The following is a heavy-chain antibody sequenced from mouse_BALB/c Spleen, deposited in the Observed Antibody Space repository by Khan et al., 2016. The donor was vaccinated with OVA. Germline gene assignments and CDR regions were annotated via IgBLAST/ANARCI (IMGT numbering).Heavy chain of an antibody. D-gene: IGHD1-1*01. CDR1: GYSITSNYA. CDR3: ARGNYYGYAMDY. Sequence: VQLQESGPGLVKPSQSLSLTCTVTGYSITSNYAWNWIRQFLGNKLEWMGYISYSGRTSYIPSLKSRISITRDTSKNQFFLQLNSVTTEDTATYYCARGNYYGYAMDYWGQGTSVTVSS. CDR2: ISYSGRT. V-gene: IGHV3-2*02. J-gene: IGHJ4*01.